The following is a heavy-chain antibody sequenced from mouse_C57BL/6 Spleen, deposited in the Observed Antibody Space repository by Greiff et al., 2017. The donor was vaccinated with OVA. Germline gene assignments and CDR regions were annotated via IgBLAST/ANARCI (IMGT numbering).Heavy chain of an antibody. CDR3: AGLPVTGRAY. CDR1: GYTFTSYW. J-gene: IGHJ3*01. V-gene: IGHV1-50*01. Sequence: QVQLQQPGAELVKPGASVKLSCKASGYTFTSYWMQWVKQRPGQGLEWIGEIDPSDSYTNYNQKFKGKATLTVDTSSSTAYMQLSSLTSEDSAVYYCAGLPVTGRAYWGQGTLVTVSA. CDR2: IDPSDSYT. D-gene: IGHD4-1*01.